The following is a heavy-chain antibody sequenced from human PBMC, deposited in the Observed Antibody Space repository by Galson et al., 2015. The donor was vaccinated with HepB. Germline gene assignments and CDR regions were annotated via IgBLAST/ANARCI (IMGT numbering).Heavy chain of an antibody. V-gene: IGHV3-23*01. CDR2: ISGSGGST. D-gene: IGHD6-19*01. J-gene: IGHJ2*01. Sequence: SLRLSCAASGFTFSSYAMSWVRQAPGKGLEWVSAISGSGGSTYYADSVKGRFTISRDNSKNTLYLQMNSLRAEDTAVYYCARARAGWLVRYWYFDLWGRGTLVTVSS. CDR1: GFTFSSYA. CDR3: ARARAGWLVRYWYFDL.